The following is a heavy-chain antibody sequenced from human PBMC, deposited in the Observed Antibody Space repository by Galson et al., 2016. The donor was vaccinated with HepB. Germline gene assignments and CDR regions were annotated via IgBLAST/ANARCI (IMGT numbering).Heavy chain of an antibody. Sequence: SETLSLTCTVSGGSISTNYWSWIRQPPGKGLEWMGNSQNSGTTNYNPSLKSRVTTSVDTSKNQFSLQLTSLTAADTAVYYCAKWDNSLYAFAIWGQGALVSVSS. V-gene: IGHV4-59*01. CDR3: AKWDNSLYAFAI. J-gene: IGHJ3*02. CDR1: GGSISTNY. CDR2: SQNSGTT. D-gene: IGHD3-16*02.